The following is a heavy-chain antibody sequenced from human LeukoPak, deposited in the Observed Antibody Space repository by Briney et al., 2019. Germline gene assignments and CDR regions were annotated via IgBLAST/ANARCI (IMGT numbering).Heavy chain of an antibody. CDR2: IYYSGSA. CDR3: ARGRFYGFSGDS. CDR1: GGAIGSDGYY. D-gene: IGHD3-10*01. Sequence: SETLSLTCSVSGGAIGSDGYYWNWIRQHPGKGLEWIGYIYYSGSASYNPSLKSRVTISVDTSENQFSLRLSSVTAADTAVYYCARGRFYGFSGDSWGQGSLVTVSS. J-gene: IGHJ4*02. V-gene: IGHV4-31*03.